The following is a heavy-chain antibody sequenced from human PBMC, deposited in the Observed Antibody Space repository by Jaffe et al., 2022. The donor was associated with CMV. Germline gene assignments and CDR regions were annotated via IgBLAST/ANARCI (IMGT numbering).Heavy chain of an antibody. J-gene: IGHJ4*02. V-gene: IGHV3-64D*06. CDR1: GLAFSHYA. CDR2: ISNNGDTT. CDR3: VRGTTH. Sequence: EVLLVQSGGGLVQPGGSLRLSCSASGLAFSHYAVHWVRQAPGKGLEYVSAISNNGDTTYYADSVKGRFTISRDNSKNTLSLQMSSLRTEDTAVYYCVRGTTHWGQGTLVTVSS. D-gene: IGHD1-7*01.